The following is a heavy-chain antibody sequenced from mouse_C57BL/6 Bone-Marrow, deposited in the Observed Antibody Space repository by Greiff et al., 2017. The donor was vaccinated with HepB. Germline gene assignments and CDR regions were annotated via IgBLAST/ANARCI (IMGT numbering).Heavy chain of an antibody. D-gene: IGHD1-1*01. CDR2: INPNNGGT. J-gene: IGHJ2*01. CDR3: ASGATVVGGDY. V-gene: IGHV1-26*01. Sequence: EVQLQRSGPELVKPGASVKISCKASGYTFTDYYMNWVKQSHGKSLEWIGDINPNNGGTSYNQKFKGKATLTVDKSSSTAYMELRSLTSEDSAVYYCASGATVVGGDYWGQGTTLTVSS. CDR1: GYTFTDYY.